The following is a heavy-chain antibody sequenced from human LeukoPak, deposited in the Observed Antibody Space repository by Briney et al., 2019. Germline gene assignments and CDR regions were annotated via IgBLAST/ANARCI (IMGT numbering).Heavy chain of an antibody. V-gene: IGHV1-69*13. D-gene: IGHD6-19*01. CDR3: ARDRAVTAYSSGWGY. CDR1: GGTFGSYA. CDR2: VIPIFGTA. Sequence: SVKVSCKASGGTFGSYAVSWVRQAPGQGLEWMGGVIPIFGTANYAQKFQGRVTITADESTSTAYMELSSLRSEDTAVYYCARDRAVTAYSSGWGYWGQGTLVTVSS. J-gene: IGHJ4*02.